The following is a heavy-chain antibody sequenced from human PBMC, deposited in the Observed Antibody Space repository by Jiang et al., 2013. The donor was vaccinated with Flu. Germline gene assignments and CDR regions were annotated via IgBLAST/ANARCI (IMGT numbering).Heavy chain of an antibody. CDR3: ARHNGASDHQRSLPGHNWFDP. D-gene: IGHD1-14*01. V-gene: IGHV5-10-1*03. J-gene: IGHJ5*02. CDR2: IDPADSYS. Sequence: VQLVESGAEVKKPGESLRISCKSSGYRFTSYWISWVRQMPGKGLEWMGRIDPADSYSTYSPSFQGHVNISVDTSISTAFLQWSSLKASDTAIYYCARHNGASDHQRSLPGHNWFDPWGQGTLVTVSS. CDR1: GYRFTSYW.